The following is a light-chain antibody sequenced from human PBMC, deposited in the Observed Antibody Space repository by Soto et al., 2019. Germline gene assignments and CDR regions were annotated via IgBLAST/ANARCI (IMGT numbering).Light chain of an antibody. V-gene: IGLV2-14*01. CDR2: GVS. CDR3: TSYTSSTTLDV. CDR1: SSDVGGYNY. J-gene: IGLJ1*01. Sequence: QSALTQPASVSGSPGQSITISCTGTSSDVGGYNYVSWYQQHPGKAPKLMIYGVSNRPSGVSNRFSGSKSGHTASLTISGLQSEDEAGYFCTSYTSSTTLDVFGTGTKVTAL.